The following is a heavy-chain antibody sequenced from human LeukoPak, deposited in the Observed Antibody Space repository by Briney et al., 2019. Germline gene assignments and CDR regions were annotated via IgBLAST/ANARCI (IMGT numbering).Heavy chain of an antibody. CDR2: IDANNGDT. V-gene: IGHV1-2*02. CDR1: GYTFRGNY. CDR3: ARDPSSVTLYFFDY. D-gene: IGHD4-11*01. J-gene: IGHJ4*02. Sequence: ASVKISCKASGYTFRGNYIHWLRQAPGQGLEGMGWIDANNGDTKSAQKFQGRVTMSRDTSISTAYMDLSSLSPADAAVYYCARDPSSVTLYFFDYWGQGTLVTVSS.